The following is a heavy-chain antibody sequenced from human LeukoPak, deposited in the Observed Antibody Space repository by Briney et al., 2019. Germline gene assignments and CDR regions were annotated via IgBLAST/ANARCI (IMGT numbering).Heavy chain of an antibody. Sequence: PGGSLRLSCAASGFSFINYAMSWVRQAPGKGLEWVSRISGSGSIDYADSVKGRFTISRDNSKNTLYLQMNSLRAEDTAVYYCAKESYYDGTGFYTGWGQGNLVTVSS. V-gene: IGHV3-23*01. D-gene: IGHD3-22*01. CDR2: ISGSGSI. CDR1: GFSFINYA. J-gene: IGHJ4*02. CDR3: AKESYYDGTGFYTG.